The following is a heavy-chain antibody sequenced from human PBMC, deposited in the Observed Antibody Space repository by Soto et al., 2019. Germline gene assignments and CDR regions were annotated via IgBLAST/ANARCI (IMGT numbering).Heavy chain of an antibody. Sequence: GGSLRLSCAASGFTFSSYSMNWVRQAPGKGLEWVSSISSSSSYIYYADSVKGRFTISRDNAKNSLYLQMNSLRAEDTAVYYCARDDPRFSDSSGYYRYYYYGMDVWGQGTTVTVSS. D-gene: IGHD3-22*01. CDR1: GFTFSSYS. CDR2: ISSSSSYI. J-gene: IGHJ6*02. CDR3: ARDDPRFSDSSGYYRYYYYGMDV. V-gene: IGHV3-21*01.